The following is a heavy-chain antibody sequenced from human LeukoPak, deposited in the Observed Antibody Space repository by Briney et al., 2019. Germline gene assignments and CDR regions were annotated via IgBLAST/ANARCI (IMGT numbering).Heavy chain of an antibody. V-gene: IGHV4-34*01. CDR1: GGSSSGYY. J-gene: IGHJ4*02. D-gene: IGHD3-10*01. CDR3: ARGHYYYGSGSYYNAFDY. Sequence: SETLSLTCAVYGGSSSGYYWSWLRQPPGKGLEWIGEINHSGSTNYNPSLKSRVTISVDTSKNQFSLKLSSVTAADTPVYYCARGHYYYGSGSYYNAFDYWGQGTLVTVSS. CDR2: INHSGST.